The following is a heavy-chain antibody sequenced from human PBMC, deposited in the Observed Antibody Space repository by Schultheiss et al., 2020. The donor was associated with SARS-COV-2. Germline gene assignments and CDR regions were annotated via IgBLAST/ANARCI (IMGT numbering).Heavy chain of an antibody. Sequence: SCAASGFTFSSYAMHWVRQAPGKGLEWVAVISYDGSNKYYADSVKGRFTISRDNSKNTLYLQMNSLRAEDTAVYYCARDRHSSDYDLYYYYGMDVWGQGTTVTVSS. CDR2: ISYDGSNK. CDR3: ARDRHSSDYDLYYYYGMDV. CDR1: GFTFSSYA. D-gene: IGHD5-12*01. J-gene: IGHJ6*02. V-gene: IGHV3-30*01.